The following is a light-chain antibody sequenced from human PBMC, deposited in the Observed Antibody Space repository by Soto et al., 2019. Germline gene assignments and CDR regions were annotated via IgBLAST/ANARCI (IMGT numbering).Light chain of an antibody. CDR3: QSYDSSLSGSTV. CDR1: SSNIGAGYD. J-gene: IGLJ1*01. V-gene: IGLV1-40*01. CDR2: DNN. Sequence: QSVLTQPPSVSGAPGQRVTISCTGSSSNIGAGYDVHWYQQLPGTAPKLLISDNNNRPSGVPDRFSGSKSGTSASLAITGLQAEDEADYSCQSYDSSLSGSTVFGTGTKLTVL.